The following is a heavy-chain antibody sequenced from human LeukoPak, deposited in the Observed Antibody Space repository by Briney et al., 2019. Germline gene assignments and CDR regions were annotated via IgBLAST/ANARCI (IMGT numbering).Heavy chain of an antibody. CDR1: GYTFTDYY. Sequence: ASVKVSCKASGYTFTDYYMHWVRQAPGQGLEWMGRINPNSAGTNYAQKFQGRVTMTRDTSISTAYMELSSLRSDDTAVYYCASGAVVVRGVREDWFDPWGQGTLVTVSS. V-gene: IGHV1-2*06. CDR3: ASGAVVVRGVREDWFDP. D-gene: IGHD3-10*01. J-gene: IGHJ5*02. CDR2: INPNSAGT.